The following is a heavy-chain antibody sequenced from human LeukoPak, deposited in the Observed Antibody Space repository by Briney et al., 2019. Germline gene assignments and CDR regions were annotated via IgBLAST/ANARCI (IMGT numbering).Heavy chain of an antibody. J-gene: IGHJ5*02. V-gene: IGHV1-18*01. CDR2: ISAYNGNT. CDR1: GYTFTSYG. D-gene: IGHD3-22*01. Sequence: ASVKVSCKASGYTFTSYGISWVRQAPGQGLEWMGWISAYNGNTNYAQKLQGRVTMTTDTSTSTAYMELRSLRSDDTAVYYCAREAGDSSGYYFAGYNWFDPWGQGTLVTVSS. CDR3: AREAGDSSGYYFAGYNWFDP.